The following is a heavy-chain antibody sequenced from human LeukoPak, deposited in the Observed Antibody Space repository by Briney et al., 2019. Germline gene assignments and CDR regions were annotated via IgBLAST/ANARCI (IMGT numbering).Heavy chain of an antibody. V-gene: IGHV3-33*01. CDR3: AGKNIVVVTASLHYRFDP. D-gene: IGHD2-21*02. CDR2: IWYDGSNK. Sequence: GGSLRLSCAASGFTFSSYGMHWVRQAPGKGLEWVAVIWYDGSNKYYADSVKGRFTISRDNSKNTLYLQMDSLRADDTAVYYCAGKNIVVVTASLHYRFDPWGQGTLVTVSS. J-gene: IGHJ5*02. CDR1: GFTFSSYG.